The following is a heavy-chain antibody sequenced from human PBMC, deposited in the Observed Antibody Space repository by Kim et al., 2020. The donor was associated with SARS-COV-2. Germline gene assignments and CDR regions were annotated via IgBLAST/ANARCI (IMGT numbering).Heavy chain of an antibody. V-gene: IGHV3-33*01. J-gene: IGHJ4*02. CDR2: IWYDGSNK. D-gene: IGHD5-12*01. CDR1: GFTFSSYG. CDR3: AREGIFVATGVDY. Sequence: GGSLRLSCAASGFTFSSYGMHWVRQAPGKGLEWVAVIWYDGSNKYYADSVKGRFTISRDNSKNTLYLQMNSLRAEDTAVYYCAREGIFVATGVDYWGQGTLVTVSS.